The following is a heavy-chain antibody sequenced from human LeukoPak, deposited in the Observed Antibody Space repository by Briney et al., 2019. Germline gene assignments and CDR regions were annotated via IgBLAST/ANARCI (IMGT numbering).Heavy chain of an antibody. CDR1: GYTFSIYG. J-gene: IGHJ4*02. CDR2: IYPNRGGT. Sequence: ASVKVSCKASGYTFSIYGISWVRQAPGQGLEWMGWIYPNRGGTNYAQKFQGRVTMTRDTSINTAYMELSRLRSDDTAVYYCARAYDGSGNLDYWGQGTLVTVSS. D-gene: IGHD3-22*01. CDR3: ARAYDGSGNLDY. V-gene: IGHV1-2*02.